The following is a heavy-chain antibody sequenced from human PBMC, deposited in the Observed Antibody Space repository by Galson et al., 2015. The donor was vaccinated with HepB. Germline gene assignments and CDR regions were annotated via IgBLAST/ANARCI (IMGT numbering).Heavy chain of an antibody. V-gene: IGHV3-11*01. Sequence: SLRLSCAASGFIFTAYYMSWIRQAPGSGLEWVSYISGSGSTKFYGDSVKGRFTISRDNAKNSVYLQMNSLRAEDTAVYYCARDLRIQPDYFYLYGMDVWGQGTTVTVSS. CDR3: ARDLRIQPDYFYLYGMDV. CDR1: GFIFTAYY. J-gene: IGHJ6*02. CDR2: ISGSGSTK. D-gene: IGHD5-18*01.